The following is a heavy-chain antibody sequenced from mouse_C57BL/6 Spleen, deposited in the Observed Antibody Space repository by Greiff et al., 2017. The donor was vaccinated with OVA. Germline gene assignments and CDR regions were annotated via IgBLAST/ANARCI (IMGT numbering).Heavy chain of an antibody. Sequence: QVQLQQPGAELVRPGSSVKLSCKASGYTFTSYWMHWVKQRPIQGLEWIGNIDPSDSETHYNQKFKDKATLTVDKSSSTAYKQLSSLTAEDSAVYYCASLYYGGFAYWGQGTLVTVSA. D-gene: IGHD1-1*01. CDR3: ASLYYGGFAY. J-gene: IGHJ3*01. V-gene: IGHV1-52*01. CDR1: GYTFTSYW. CDR2: IDPSDSET.